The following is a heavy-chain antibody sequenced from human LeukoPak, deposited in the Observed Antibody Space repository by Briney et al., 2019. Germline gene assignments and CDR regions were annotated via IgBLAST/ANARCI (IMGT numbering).Heavy chain of an antibody. CDR3: ATQRRCSGGSCYAFDY. J-gene: IGHJ4*02. Sequence: ASVKVSCKASRGTFSSYAISWVRQAPGQGLEWMGRIIPIFGTANYAQKFQGRVTITTDESTSTAYMELSSLRSEDTAVYYCATQRRCSGGSCYAFDYWGQGTLVTVSS. V-gene: IGHV1-69*05. CDR1: RGTFSSYA. CDR2: IIPIFGTA. D-gene: IGHD2-15*01.